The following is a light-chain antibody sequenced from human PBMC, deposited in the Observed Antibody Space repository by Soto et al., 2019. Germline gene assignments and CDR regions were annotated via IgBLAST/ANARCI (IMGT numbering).Light chain of an antibody. Sequence: EIGMTQAPATLSVSPGERATLSCRASQSVSSNLAWYQQKPGQAPRLLIYGASTRATGIPARFSGSGSGTEFTLTISSLQYEDFAVYYCQQYNNWPRTFGQGTKVDIK. J-gene: IGKJ1*01. CDR3: QQYNNWPRT. CDR1: QSVSSN. CDR2: GAS. V-gene: IGKV3-15*01.